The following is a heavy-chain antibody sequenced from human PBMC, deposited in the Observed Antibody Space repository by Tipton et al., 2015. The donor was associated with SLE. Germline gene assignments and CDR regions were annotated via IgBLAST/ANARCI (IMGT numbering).Heavy chain of an antibody. CDR2: IYTSGST. V-gene: IGHV4-61*02. D-gene: IGHD3/OR15-3a*01. Sequence: TLSLTCTVSGGSISSSSYYWSWIRQPAGKGLEWIGRIYTSGSTNYNPSLKSRVTISVDTSKNQFSLKLSSVTAADTAVYYCARGGTGRGWFDPWGQGTLVTVSS. CDR3: ARGGTGRGWFDP. CDR1: GGSISSSSYY. J-gene: IGHJ5*02.